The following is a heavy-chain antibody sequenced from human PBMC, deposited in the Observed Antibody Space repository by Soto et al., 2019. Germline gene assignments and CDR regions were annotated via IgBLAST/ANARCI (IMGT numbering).Heavy chain of an antibody. CDR3: ARDAKAVAGTDYYYGMDV. V-gene: IGHV3-7*05. D-gene: IGHD6-19*01. J-gene: IGHJ6*02. CDR1: GFTFSSYW. CDR2: IKQDGSEK. Sequence: VGSLRLSCAASGFTFSSYWMSWVRQAPGKGLEWVANIKQDGSEKYYVDSVKGRFTISRDNAKNSLYLQMNSLRAEDTAVYYCARDAKAVAGTDYYYGMDVWGQGTTVTVSS.